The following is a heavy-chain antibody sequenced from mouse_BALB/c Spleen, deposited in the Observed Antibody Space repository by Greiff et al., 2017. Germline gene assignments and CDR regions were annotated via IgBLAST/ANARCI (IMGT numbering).Heavy chain of an antibody. Sequence: EVQLVESGGGLVQPGGSLRLSCATSGFTFTDYYMSWVRQPPGKALEWLGFIRNKANGYTTEYSASVKGRFTISRDNSQSILYLQMNTLRAEDSATYYYAGNIGGRYAMDYWGQGTSVTVSS. CDR1: GFTFTDYY. V-gene: IGHV7-3*02. J-gene: IGHJ4*01. CDR3: AGNIGGRYAMDY. CDR2: IRNKANGYTT. D-gene: IGHD1-1*02.